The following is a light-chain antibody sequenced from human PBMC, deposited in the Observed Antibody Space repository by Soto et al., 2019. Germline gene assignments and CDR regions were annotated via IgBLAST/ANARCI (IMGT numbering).Light chain of an antibody. CDR3: CSYAGTSTFV. CDR2: QVT. J-gene: IGLJ6*01. V-gene: IGLV2-23*02. Sequence: QSALTQSASVSGSPGQSITISCTGTSNDIGHYDLVSWFQHHPGKAPQVIIYQVTKRPSGVSDRFSGSRSGNTASLTISGLQTEDEADYYCCSYAGTSTFVFGIGTKLTVL. CDR1: SNDIGHYDL.